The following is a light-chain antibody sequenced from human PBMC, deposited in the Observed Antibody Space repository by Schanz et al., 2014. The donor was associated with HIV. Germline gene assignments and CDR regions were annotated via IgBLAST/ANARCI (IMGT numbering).Light chain of an antibody. CDR1: QSVSSN. V-gene: IGKV3-15*01. J-gene: IGKJ2*01. Sequence: EIVMTQSPATLSLSPGERATLSCRASQSVSSNLAWYQQRPGQAPRLLIYGASTRATGIPARFSGSGSGTEFTLTISGLQPDDFATYYCQRYNSYSHTFGQGTKLDIK. CDR3: QRYNSYSHT. CDR2: GAS.